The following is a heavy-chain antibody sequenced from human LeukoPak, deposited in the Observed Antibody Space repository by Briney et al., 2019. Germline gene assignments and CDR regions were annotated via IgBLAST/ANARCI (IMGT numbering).Heavy chain of an antibody. Sequence: GASVKVSCKASGYTFTGYYMHWVRQAPGQGLEWMGWINPNSGGTNYAQKFQGRVTMTRDTSISTAYMELSRLRSDDTAVYYCARDLDSGSQNYYDYWGRGTLVTVSS. V-gene: IGHV1-2*02. J-gene: IGHJ4*02. CDR3: ARDLDSGSQNYYDY. CDR1: GYTFTGYY. D-gene: IGHD1-26*01. CDR2: INPNSGGT.